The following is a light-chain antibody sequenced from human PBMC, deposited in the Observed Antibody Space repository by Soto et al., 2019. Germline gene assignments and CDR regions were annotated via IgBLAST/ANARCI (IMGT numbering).Light chain of an antibody. V-gene: IGKV3-15*01. Sequence: EIVMTQSPVTLSVSPGERATLSCRASQSVSSNLAWYQQKPGQAPRLLIYGASTRATGIPAGFSGSGSGTEFTLTISSLQSEDSAVSYCQQYNNWPRTFGPGTKVEIK. J-gene: IGKJ1*01. CDR2: GAS. CDR3: QQYNNWPRT. CDR1: QSVSSN.